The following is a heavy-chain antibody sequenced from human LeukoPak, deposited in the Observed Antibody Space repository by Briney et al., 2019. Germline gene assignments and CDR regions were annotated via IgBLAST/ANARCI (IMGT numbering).Heavy chain of an antibody. J-gene: IGHJ5*02. V-gene: IGHV3-7*01. CDR1: GFTSSSYW. D-gene: IGHD3-10*01. CDR2: IKQDGGEK. CDR3: ARRRDTMVRGVIIYWFDP. Sequence: GGSLRLPCAASGFTSSSYWMSWVRQAPGKGLEWVANIKQDGGEKYYVDSVKGRFTISRDNAKNSVYLQMNSLRAEDTAVYYCARRRDTMVRGVIIYWFDPWGQGTLVTVSS.